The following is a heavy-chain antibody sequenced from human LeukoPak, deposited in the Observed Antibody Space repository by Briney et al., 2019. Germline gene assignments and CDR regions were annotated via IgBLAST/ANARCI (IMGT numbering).Heavy chain of an antibody. CDR1: GGSFSGYY. D-gene: IGHD5-18*01. J-gene: IGHJ6*03. V-gene: IGHV4-34*01. Sequence: SETLSLTCAVYGGSFSGYYWSWIRQPPGKGLEWIGEINHSGSTNYNPSLKSRVTISVDTSKNKFSLKLSSVTAADTAVYYCARYKGSRGYSYGNYYYYYMDVWGKGTTVTVSS. CDR2: INHSGST. CDR3: ARYKGSRGYSYGNYYYYYMDV.